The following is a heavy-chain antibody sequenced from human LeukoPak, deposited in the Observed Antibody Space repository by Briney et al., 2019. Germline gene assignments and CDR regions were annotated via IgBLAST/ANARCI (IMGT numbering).Heavy chain of an antibody. Sequence: ASVKVSCKASGYTFTSYYMHWVRQAPGQGLEWMGIINPSGGSTSYAQKFQGRVTMTRDTSTSTVYMELSSLRSEDTAVYYCARQREQAKIRYFDRRRDAFDIWGQGTMVTVSS. CDR2: INPSGGST. J-gene: IGHJ3*02. CDR1: GYTFTSYY. CDR3: ARQREQAKIRYFDRRRDAFDI. V-gene: IGHV1-46*01. D-gene: IGHD3-9*01.